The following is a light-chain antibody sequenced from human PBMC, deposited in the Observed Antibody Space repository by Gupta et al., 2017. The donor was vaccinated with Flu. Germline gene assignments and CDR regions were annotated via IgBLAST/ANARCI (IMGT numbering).Light chain of an antibody. CDR1: QDISNY. V-gene: IGKV1-27*01. CDR3: QKDYSTPFT. Sequence: SAAVGDRVTITCRASQDISNYVEWYQQKPGKGPKRLIYAASTLRQGVPSRFSGSGSGTDFTLTISSLQPEDVATYYCQKDYSTPFTLGHGTNVDIK. CDR2: AAS. J-gene: IGKJ3*01.